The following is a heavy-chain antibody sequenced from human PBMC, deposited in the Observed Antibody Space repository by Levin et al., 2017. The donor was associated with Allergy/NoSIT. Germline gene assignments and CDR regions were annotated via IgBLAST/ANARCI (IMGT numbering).Heavy chain of an antibody. Sequence: SETLSLTCTVSGGSISSYYWSWIRQPPGKGLEWIGYIYYSGSTNYNPSLKSRVTISVDTSKNQFSLKLSSVTAADTAVYYCAIVGYDFWSGYPHHAFDIWGQGTMVTVSS. V-gene: IGHV4-59*01. CDR1: GGSISSYY. CDR3: AIVGYDFWSGYPHHAFDI. D-gene: IGHD3-3*01. J-gene: IGHJ3*02. CDR2: IYYSGST.